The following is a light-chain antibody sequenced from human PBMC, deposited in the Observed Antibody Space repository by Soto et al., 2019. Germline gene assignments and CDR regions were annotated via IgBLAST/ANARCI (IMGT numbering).Light chain of an antibody. CDR2: TAA. J-gene: IGKJ1*01. Sequence: DIQMTQSPSSLSASIGDRVTITCRASQSISGYLNWYQQELGRAPKLLIYTAANLQSGGPSRFSGIGSGTDFTLSTSSQQPEDFATYFCQQSYRTPLTFGQGTKVEIK. CDR1: QSISGY. CDR3: QQSYRTPLT. V-gene: IGKV1-39*01.